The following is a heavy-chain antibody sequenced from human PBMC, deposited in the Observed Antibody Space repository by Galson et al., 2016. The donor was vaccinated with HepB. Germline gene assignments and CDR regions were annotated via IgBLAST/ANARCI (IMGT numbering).Heavy chain of an antibody. CDR2: IRNKANSYTT. CDR1: GSTFSDHY. D-gene: IGHD6-6*01. Sequence: SLRLSCAASGSTFSDHYMDWVRQAPGQGLDWVARIRNKANSYTTLYAASVQGRFTISRDDSKNSLYLQMNGLKTEDTAVYYCARGYSSSSPSFDNWGQGTLVTVSS. J-gene: IGHJ4*02. V-gene: IGHV3-72*01. CDR3: ARGYSSSSPSFDN.